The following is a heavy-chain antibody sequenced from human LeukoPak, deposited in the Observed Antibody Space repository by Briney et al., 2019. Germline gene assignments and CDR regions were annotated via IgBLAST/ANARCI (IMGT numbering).Heavy chain of an antibody. CDR2: IRSKAYGGTT. Sequence: LTGGSLRLSCTASGFTFGDYAMSWFRRAPGKGLEWVGFIRSKAYGGTTEYAASLKGRITISRDDSKTIAYLQMSSLKTEDTAVYYCSRGRRSPDSWGQGTLVTVSS. D-gene: IGHD5-24*01. CDR3: SRGRRSPDS. CDR1: GFTFGDYA. J-gene: IGHJ5*01. V-gene: IGHV3-49*03.